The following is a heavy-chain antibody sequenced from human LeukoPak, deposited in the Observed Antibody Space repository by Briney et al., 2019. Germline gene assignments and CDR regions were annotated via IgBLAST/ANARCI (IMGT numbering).Heavy chain of an antibody. CDR2: INPTSVGR. Sequence: KVSCXXSGYTFTNYFVYWVRQAPGQGLEWIGIINPTSVGREYAQKFQGRITMTRDTSTSTVYMELNSLRSDDTAVYYCARMGRGDQDWYFDLWGRGTLITVSS. CDR3: ARMGRGDQDWYFDL. J-gene: IGHJ2*01. CDR1: GYTFTNYF. V-gene: IGHV1-46*01. D-gene: IGHD4-17*01.